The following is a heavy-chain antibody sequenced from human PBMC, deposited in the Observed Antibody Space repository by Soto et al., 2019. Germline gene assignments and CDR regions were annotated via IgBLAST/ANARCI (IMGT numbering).Heavy chain of an antibody. CDR1: RDAIASCS. D-gene: IGHD2-2*01. V-gene: IGHV1-18*01. Sequence: APAKVCSEAARDAIASCSRRWVRHSPRQGLEWMGWISAYNGNTNYAQKLQGRVTMTTDTSTSTAYMELRSLRSDDTAVYYCARVEYCSSTSCPAHYYYSGMEVWGKGTTVTVSS. J-gene: IGHJ6*04. CDR2: ISAYNGNT. CDR3: ARVEYCSSTSCPAHYYYSGMEV.